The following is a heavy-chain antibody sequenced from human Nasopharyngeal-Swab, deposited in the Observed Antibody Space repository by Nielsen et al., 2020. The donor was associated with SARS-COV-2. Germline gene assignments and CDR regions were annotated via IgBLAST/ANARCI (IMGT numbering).Heavy chain of an antibody. CDR3: ARWDYSNSDLDY. J-gene: IGHJ4*02. D-gene: IGHD4-11*01. CDR1: GLTFSSYS. Sequence: GGSLRLSCAASGLTFSSYSMNWVRQAPGKGLEWVSSISSSSSYIYYADSVKGRFTISRDNAKNSLYLQMNSLRAEDTAVYYCARWDYSNSDLDYWGQGTLGTVSS. V-gene: IGHV3-21*01. CDR2: ISSSSSYI.